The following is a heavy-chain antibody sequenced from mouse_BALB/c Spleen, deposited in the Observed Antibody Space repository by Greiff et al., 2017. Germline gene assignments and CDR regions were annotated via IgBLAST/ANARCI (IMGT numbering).Heavy chain of an antibody. D-gene: IGHD2-4*01. J-gene: IGHJ4*01. CDR2: ISYSGST. Sequence: EVHLVESGPGLVKPSQSLSLTCTVTGYSITSDYAWNWIRQFPGNKLEWMGYISYSGSTSYNPSLKSRISITRDTSKNQFFLQLNSVTTEDTATYYCARYDYSSYAMDYWGQGTSVTVSS. CDR3: ARYDYSSYAMDY. V-gene: IGHV3-2*02. CDR1: GYSITSDYA.